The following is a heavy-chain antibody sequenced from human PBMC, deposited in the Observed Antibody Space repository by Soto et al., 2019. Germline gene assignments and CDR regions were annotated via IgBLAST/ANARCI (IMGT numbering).Heavy chain of an antibody. J-gene: IGHJ4*02. D-gene: IGHD6-19*01. CDR3: ARETAVAGFDY. Sequence: WETLSLTCTVSGGSISSYYWSWIRQPAGKGLEWIGRIYTSGSTNYNPSLKSRVTMSVGTSKNQFSLKLSSVTAADTAVYYCARETAVAGFDYWGQGTLVTVSS. CDR1: GGSISSYY. V-gene: IGHV4-4*07. CDR2: IYTSGST.